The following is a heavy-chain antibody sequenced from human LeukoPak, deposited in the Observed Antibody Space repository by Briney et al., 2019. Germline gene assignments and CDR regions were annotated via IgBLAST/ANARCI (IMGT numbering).Heavy chain of an antibody. CDR2: INQDGSEK. D-gene: IGHD4-17*01. Sequence: HPGGSLRLSCAASGFTFSSYWMSWVRQAPGKGLEWVANINQDGSEKYYVDSVKGRFTISRDNGRSSLFPQMNSLRVEDTAVYYCARDRHGDTGDWSFDLWGRGTLVTVSS. CDR1: GFTFSSYW. CDR3: ARDRHGDTGDWSFDL. J-gene: IGHJ2*01. V-gene: IGHV3-7*01.